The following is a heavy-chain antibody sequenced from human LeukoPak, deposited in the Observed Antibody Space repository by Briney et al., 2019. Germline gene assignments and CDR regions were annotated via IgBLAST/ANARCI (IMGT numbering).Heavy chain of an antibody. V-gene: IGHV3-30*04. J-gene: IGHJ4*02. D-gene: IGHD5-18*01. CDR3: ARDHNYAFDY. CDR1: GFTFSTYA. Sequence: GGSLRLSCAASGFTFSTYAMHWVRQAPGKGLEWVAVISYDGSNKYYADSVKGRFTISRDNSQNTLYLQMNSLRAEDTAVYYCARDHNYAFDYWGQGTLVTVSS. CDR2: ISYDGSNK.